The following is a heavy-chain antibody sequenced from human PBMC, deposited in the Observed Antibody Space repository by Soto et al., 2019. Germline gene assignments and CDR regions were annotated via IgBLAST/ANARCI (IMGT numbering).Heavy chain of an antibody. J-gene: IGHJ4*02. CDR2: ISYDGSNK. Sequence: LRLSCAASGFTFSSYGMHWVRQAPGKGLEWVAVISYDGSNKYYADSVKGRFTISGDNSKNTLYLQMNSLRAEDTAVYYCAKDDFWSGYSTGFDYWGQGTLVTVSS. D-gene: IGHD3-3*01. V-gene: IGHV3-30*18. CDR3: AKDDFWSGYSTGFDY. CDR1: GFTFSSYG.